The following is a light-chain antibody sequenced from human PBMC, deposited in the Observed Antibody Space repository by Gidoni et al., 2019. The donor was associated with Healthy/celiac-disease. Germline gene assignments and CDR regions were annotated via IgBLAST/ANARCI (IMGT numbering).Light chain of an antibody. J-gene: IGLJ2*01. Sequence: SYVLTQPPSVSVAPGKTARITCGGNNIGSKSVHWYQQKPGQAPVLVIYYDSDRPSGIPERFSGSNSGNTATLTISRVEAGEEADDYCQVWDSSSDHRVVFGGGTKLTVL. CDR2: YDS. V-gene: IGLV3-21*04. CDR1: NIGSKS. CDR3: QVWDSSSDHRVV.